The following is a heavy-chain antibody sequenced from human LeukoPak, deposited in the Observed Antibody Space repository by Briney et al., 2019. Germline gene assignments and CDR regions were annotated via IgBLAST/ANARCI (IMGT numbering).Heavy chain of an antibody. CDR3: AKEDDRGWD. V-gene: IGHV3-23*01. Sequence: GESLRLSCAGSGFTFSSYALSWVRQAPGKGLEWVSAISGGGGITYYADSVKGRFTISRDNSKNTLVLQMNSLRAEDTAVYYCAKEDDRGWDWGQGSLVTVSS. J-gene: IGHJ4*02. CDR2: ISGGGGIT. D-gene: IGHD1-1*01. CDR1: GFTFSSYA.